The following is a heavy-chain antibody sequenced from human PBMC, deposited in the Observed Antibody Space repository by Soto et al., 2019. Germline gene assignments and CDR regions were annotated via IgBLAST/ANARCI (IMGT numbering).Heavy chain of an antibody. V-gene: IGHV2-5*02. J-gene: IGHJ4*02. Sequence: QITLKESGPTLVKPTQTLTLTCTFSGFSLSTSGVGVGWIRQPPGKALEWLALIYWDDDKRYSPSLKSRLTIXKXTXXNQVVLTMTNMDPVDTATYYCAHRTYDSSGYYFDYWGQGTLVTVSS. CDR1: GFSLSTSGVG. D-gene: IGHD3-22*01. CDR3: AHRTYDSSGYYFDY. CDR2: IYWDDDK.